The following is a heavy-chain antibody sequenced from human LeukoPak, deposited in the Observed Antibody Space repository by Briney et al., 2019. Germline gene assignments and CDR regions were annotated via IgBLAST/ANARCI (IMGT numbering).Heavy chain of an antibody. CDR3: ARDPGDGYFDY. CDR2: IIPILGIA. J-gene: IGHJ4*02. D-gene: IGHD2-21*02. CDR1: GGTFSSYT. V-gene: IGHV1-69*04. Sequence: ASVKVSCKASGGTFSSYTISWVRQAPGQGLEWMGRIIPILGIANYAQKFQGRVTITAEKSTSTAYMELSSLRSEDTAVYYCARDPGDGYFDYWGQGTLVTVSS.